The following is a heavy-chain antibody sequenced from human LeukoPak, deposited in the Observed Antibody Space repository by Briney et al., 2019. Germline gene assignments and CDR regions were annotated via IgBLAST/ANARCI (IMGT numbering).Heavy chain of an antibody. Sequence: TSETLSLTCTVSGGSISSGDYYLSWIRQPPGKGLEWIGYIYYSGSTYYNPSLKSRVTISVDTSKNQFSLKLSSVTAADTAVYYCARVRLLWFGEPGTVDYWGQGTLVTVSS. CDR2: IYYSGST. CDR3: ARVRLLWFGEPGTVDY. D-gene: IGHD3-10*01. CDR1: GGSISSGDYY. V-gene: IGHV4-30-4*08. J-gene: IGHJ4*02.